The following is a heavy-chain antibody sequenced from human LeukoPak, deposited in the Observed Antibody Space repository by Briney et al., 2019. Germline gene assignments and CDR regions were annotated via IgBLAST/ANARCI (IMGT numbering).Heavy chain of an antibody. V-gene: IGHV3-11*06. Sequence: PGGSLRLSCAASGFTFSDYYMGWIRQAPGKGLEWVSYISSSSSYTNYADSVKGRFTISRDNAKNSLYLQMNSLRAEDTAVYYCARGGYCSSTSCYGDYYYYYGMDVWGKGTTVTVSS. CDR3: ARGGYCSSTSCYGDYYYYYGMDV. CDR1: GFTFSDYY. CDR2: ISSSSSYT. D-gene: IGHD2-2*01. J-gene: IGHJ6*04.